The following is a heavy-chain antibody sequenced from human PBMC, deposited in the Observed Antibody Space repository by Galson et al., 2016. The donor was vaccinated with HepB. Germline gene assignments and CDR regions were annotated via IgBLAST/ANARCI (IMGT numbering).Heavy chain of an antibody. V-gene: IGHV5-51*01. Sequence: QSGADVKKPGESLKISCKAFEFSFSSYWIGWVRQMPGKGLECMEIIYPGDSDTRYSPAFQGQVTISADQSTSTAYLQWSSLEASDTAMYYCARQGVKTKPTDAFDMWGQGTMVIVSS. CDR3: ARQGVKTKPTDAFDM. CDR1: EFSFSSYW. D-gene: IGHD1-14*01. CDR2: IYPGDSDT. J-gene: IGHJ3*02.